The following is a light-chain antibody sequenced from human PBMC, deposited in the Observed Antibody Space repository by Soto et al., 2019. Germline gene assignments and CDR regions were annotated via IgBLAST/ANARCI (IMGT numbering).Light chain of an antibody. CDR3: QQYSSWPAVT. J-gene: IGKJ3*01. V-gene: IGKV3-15*01. CDR2: GAS. CDR1: QSVGSS. Sequence: EMVMTQSPVTLSVSPGERATLSCRATQSVGSSLAWYQQKPGQAPRLLIFGASTRATDIPARFSGSGSGTEFTLTISSLQSEDFAVYYCQQYSSWPAVTFGPGTKVDIK.